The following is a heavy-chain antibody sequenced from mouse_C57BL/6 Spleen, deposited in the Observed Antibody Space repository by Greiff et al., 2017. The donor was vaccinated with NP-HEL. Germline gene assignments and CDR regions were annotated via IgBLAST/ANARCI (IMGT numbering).Heavy chain of an antibody. Sequence: VQLQQSGPELVKPGASVKISCKASGYTFTDYYINWVKRRPGQGLEWIGWIFPGSGSTYYNEKFKGKATLTVDKSSSTAYMLLSSLTSEDSAVYFCARRAFITTVGGYFDVWGTGTTVTVSS. V-gene: IGHV1-75*01. J-gene: IGHJ1*03. CDR1: GYTFTDYY. CDR3: ARRAFITTVGGYFDV. D-gene: IGHD1-1*01. CDR2: IFPGSGST.